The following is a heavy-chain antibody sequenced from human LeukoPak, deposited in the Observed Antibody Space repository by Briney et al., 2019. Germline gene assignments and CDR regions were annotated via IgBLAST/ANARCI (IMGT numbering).Heavy chain of an antibody. J-gene: IGHJ4*02. D-gene: IGHD1-20*01. CDR1: GFTFSSYA. CDR3: ARSVTGPPSPFDS. Sequence: GGSLRLSCVASGFTFSSYAMHWVRQAPGEGLEWVALISYDGGNKYYADSVKGRFTISRDNSKNTLYLEMNSLRHEDTAVYYCARSVTGPPSPFDSWGQGTLVTVSS. V-gene: IGHV3-30-3*01. CDR2: ISYDGGNK.